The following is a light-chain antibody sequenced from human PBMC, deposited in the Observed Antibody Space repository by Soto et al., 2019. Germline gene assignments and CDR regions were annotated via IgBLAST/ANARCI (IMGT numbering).Light chain of an antibody. V-gene: IGLV4-69*01. J-gene: IGLJ7*01. CDR2: LNSDGSH. CDR1: SGHSSYA. CDR3: QTWGTGTYAV. Sequence: QPVLTQSPSASASLGASVKLTCTLSSGHSSYAIAWHQQQPENGPRYLVKLNSDGSHSKGDGIPDRFSGSSSGAERYLTISTLQSEDEDDDACQTWGTGTYAVFGGGTNLTVL.